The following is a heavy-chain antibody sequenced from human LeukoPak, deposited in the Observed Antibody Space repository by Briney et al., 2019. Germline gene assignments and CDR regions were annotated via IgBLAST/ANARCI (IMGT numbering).Heavy chain of an antibody. Sequence: SETLSLTCTVSGGSISGYYWSWIRQPPGKGLECIGYIFYSGSTNYNPSFKSRVSISLDTSKSQFSLKLTSVTAADTAMYYCATLAHSSSFNWFDPWGQGTLVTVSS. CDR3: ATLAHSSSFNWFDP. V-gene: IGHV4-59*08. J-gene: IGHJ5*02. CDR2: IFYSGST. CDR1: GGSISGYY. D-gene: IGHD6-13*01.